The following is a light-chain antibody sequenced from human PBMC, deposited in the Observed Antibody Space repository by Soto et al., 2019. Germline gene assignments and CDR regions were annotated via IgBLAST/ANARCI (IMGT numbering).Light chain of an antibody. CDR3: QQYTKWPPQT. J-gene: IGKJ1*01. CDR2: GAS. Sequence: EIVMTQSPATLSVSPGERATLSCRASQSVSSNLAWYQQKPGQAPRLLIYGASTRATGIPARFSGSGSGTEFTLTISNLQSEDFAVYYCQQYTKWPPQTFGQGTKVDTK. V-gene: IGKV3-15*01. CDR1: QSVSSN.